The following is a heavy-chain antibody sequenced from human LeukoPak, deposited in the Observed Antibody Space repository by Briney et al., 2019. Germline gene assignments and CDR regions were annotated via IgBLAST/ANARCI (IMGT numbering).Heavy chain of an antibody. CDR3: ARDRSLSSFGELFI. Sequence: GGSLRLSCAASGFTFRSYAVHWVRQAPGRGLEWVAVVSYDGSNKYYTDSVRGRFTISRDNSKNTLYLQMNSLRAEDTALYYCARDRSLSSFGELFIWGQGTLGTGSS. D-gene: IGHD3-10*01. CDR1: GFTFRSYA. V-gene: IGHV3-30*10. J-gene: IGHJ4*02. CDR2: VSYDGSNK.